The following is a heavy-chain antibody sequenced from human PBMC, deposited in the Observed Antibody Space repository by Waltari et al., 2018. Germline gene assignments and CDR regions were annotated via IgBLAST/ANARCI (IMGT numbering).Heavy chain of an antibody. V-gene: IGHV3-30*01. CDR2: MSYDGSSK. Sequence: QVQLVESAGGVVQPGSSLRLSCAASGSTFSCCSLPWVRQAPGKGLEWVALMSYDGSSKYYADSVKGRFTVSRDNSKNTVYLQLNSLRVEDTAVYYCAREDICRSTTCYTLDYWGLGTLVTVSS. CDR1: GSTFSCCS. J-gene: IGHJ4*02. CDR3: AREDICRSTTCYTLDY. D-gene: IGHD2-2*02.